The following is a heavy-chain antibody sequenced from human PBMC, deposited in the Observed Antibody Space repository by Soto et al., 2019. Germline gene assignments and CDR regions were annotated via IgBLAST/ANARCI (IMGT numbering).Heavy chain of an antibody. CDR2: ISYDGSNE. D-gene: IGHD3-10*01. CDR3: ARDHYGSGSQITASDY. J-gene: IGHJ4*02. Sequence: QVQLVESGGGVVQPGRSLRLSCAASGFSFSSHAMHWVRQAPGKGLEWVAVISYDGSNEYYADSVKGRFTISRDNSKNTLYLQMNSLRAEDTAVYYCARDHYGSGSQITASDYWGQGTLVTVSS. V-gene: IGHV3-30-3*01. CDR1: GFSFSSHA.